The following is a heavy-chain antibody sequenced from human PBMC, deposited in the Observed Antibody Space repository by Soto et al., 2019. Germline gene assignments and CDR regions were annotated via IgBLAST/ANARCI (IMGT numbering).Heavy chain of an antibody. V-gene: IGHV4-4*02. Sequence: SETLSLTCAVSGGSISSSNWWSWVRQPPGKGLEWIGEIYHSGSTNYNPSLKSRVTISVGKSKNQFSLKLSSVTAADTAVYYCARAGVVVVPAAILNYYYYYGMDVWGQGTTVTV. CDR3: ARAGVVVVPAAILNYYYYYGMDV. J-gene: IGHJ6*02. CDR2: IYHSGST. D-gene: IGHD2-2*02. CDR1: GGSISSSNW.